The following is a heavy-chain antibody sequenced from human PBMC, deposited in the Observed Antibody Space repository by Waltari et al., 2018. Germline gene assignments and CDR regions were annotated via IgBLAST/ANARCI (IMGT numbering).Heavy chain of an antibody. CDR1: GYTLTELS. CDR3: ATAIGSGFLEWLSD. Sequence: QVQLVQSGAEVKKPGASVKVSCKVSGYTLTELSMHWVRQAPGKGLEWMGGFDPEDGGTIYEQKFQGRVTMTEDTSTDTAYMELSSLRSEDTAVYYCATAIGSGFLEWLSDWGQGTLVTVSS. V-gene: IGHV1-24*01. J-gene: IGHJ4*02. CDR2: FDPEDGGT. D-gene: IGHD3-3*01.